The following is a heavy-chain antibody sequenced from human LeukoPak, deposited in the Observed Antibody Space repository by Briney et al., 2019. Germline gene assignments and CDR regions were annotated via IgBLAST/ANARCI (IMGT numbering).Heavy chain of an antibody. J-gene: IGHJ4*02. V-gene: IGHV4-4*07. CDR3: ARLWFGESYFDH. Sequence: PSETLSLTCTVSGGSISSYYWSWIRQPAGKGLEWIGRIYTSGSTNYNPSLKSRLTISVDTSKNQFSLNLSSVTAADTAVYYCARLWFGESYFDHWGQGTLVTVSS. D-gene: IGHD3-10*01. CDR1: GGSISSYY. CDR2: IYTSGST.